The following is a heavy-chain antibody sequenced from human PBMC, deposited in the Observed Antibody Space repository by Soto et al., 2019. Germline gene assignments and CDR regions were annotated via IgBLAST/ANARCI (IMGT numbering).Heavy chain of an antibody. D-gene: IGHD3-3*01. CDR3: ARLSRTPRPNYDFWSGFYTDV. V-gene: IGHV4-4*02. J-gene: IGHJ6*03. CDR1: GGSISSSNW. CDR2: IYHTGST. Sequence: SETLSLTCTVSGGSISSSNWWSWVRQPPGKGLEWIGEIYHTGSTYYKPSLKSRVTLSVDKSKNQFSLNLSSVTAADTAVYYCARLSRTPRPNYDFWSGFYTDVWGKGTTVTVSS.